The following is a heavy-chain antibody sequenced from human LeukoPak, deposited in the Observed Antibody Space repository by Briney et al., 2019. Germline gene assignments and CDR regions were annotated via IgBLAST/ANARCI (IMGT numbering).Heavy chain of an antibody. J-gene: IGHJ3*02. CDR1: GTTISSYY. CDR2: IHYSGNS. D-gene: IGHD6-19*01. Sequence: SETLSLACTVSGTTISSYYWSWIQQPPGKGLEWIGYIHYSGNSNYNPSLKSRVTISVDTSNNQFSLKLRSVTAADTAVYYCALDTSGWSDDSFDIWGQGTTVTVSS. CDR3: ALDTSGWSDDSFDI. V-gene: IGHV4-59*01.